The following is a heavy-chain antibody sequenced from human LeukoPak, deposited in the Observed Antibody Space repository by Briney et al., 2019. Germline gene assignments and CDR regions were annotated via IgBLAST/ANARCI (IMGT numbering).Heavy chain of an antibody. D-gene: IGHD3-16*01. V-gene: IGHV3-53*01. Sequence: GGSLRLSCAASGFSISSHFMTWVRQAPGKGLEWVSVIYTSGITHYADSVAGRFTISRDNSKNTLYLQMNSLRVEDTAVYYCARDQVTSGGGLDYWGQGTLVTVSS. CDR2: IYTSGIT. J-gene: IGHJ4*02. CDR1: GFSISSHF. CDR3: ARDQVTSGGGLDY.